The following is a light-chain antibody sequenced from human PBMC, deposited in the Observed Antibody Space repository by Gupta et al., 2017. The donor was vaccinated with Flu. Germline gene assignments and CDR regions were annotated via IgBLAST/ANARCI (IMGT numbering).Light chain of an antibody. V-gene: IGKV3-20*01. CDR1: QSVSSSY. CDR3: QQYDSSPLT. J-gene: IGKJ3*01. CDR2: GAS. Sequence: IVLTQSPGTLFLSPGDSATLSCWASQSVSSSYLAWYQQKPDQAPRLLNYGASSRATGIPDMFSGSGSRTVITLTISRLEPEVFAVYYSQQYDSSPLTFGPGTKVEIK.